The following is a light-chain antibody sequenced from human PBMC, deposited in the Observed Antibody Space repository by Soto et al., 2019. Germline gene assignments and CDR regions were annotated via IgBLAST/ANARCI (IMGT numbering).Light chain of an antibody. CDR3: QQYNNWPLT. CDR1: QNVHSN. Sequence: VKTQSQATLSVSPGDGATLSCRASQNVHSNLAWYQQKPGQAPRLLIYDTSTRATDIPFKFSGGGSGTEFTLTISSLKSEDFAVYYCQQYNNWPLTFGGGTKVESK. CDR2: DTS. J-gene: IGKJ4*01. V-gene: IGKV3-15*01.